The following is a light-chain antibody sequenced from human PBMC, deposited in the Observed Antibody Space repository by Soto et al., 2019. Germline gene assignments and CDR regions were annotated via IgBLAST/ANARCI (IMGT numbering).Light chain of an antibody. Sequence: DIQMTQSPSCLSASVGYRVTITCRASQGISNYLAWYQQKPGKVPKLLIYAASTLQSGVPSRFSGSGSGTDFTLTISSLQPEDVATYYCQKYNSASWTFGQGTKVDNK. CDR2: AAS. CDR3: QKYNSASWT. V-gene: IGKV1-27*01. CDR1: QGISNY. J-gene: IGKJ1*01.